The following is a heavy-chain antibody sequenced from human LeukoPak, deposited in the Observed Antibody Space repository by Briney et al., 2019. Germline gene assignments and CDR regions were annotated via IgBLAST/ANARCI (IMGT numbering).Heavy chain of an antibody. CDR3: ARDLSTIAVADPEYFQH. J-gene: IGHJ1*01. D-gene: IGHD6-19*01. CDR1: GFTFDDYA. CDR2: ISSSSSYI. Sequence: GGSLRLSCAASGFTFDDYAMHWVRQAPGKGLEWVSSISSSSSYIYYADSVKGRFTISRDNAKNSLYLQMNSLRAEDTAVYYCARDLSTIAVADPEYFQHWGQGTLVTVSS. V-gene: IGHV3-21*01.